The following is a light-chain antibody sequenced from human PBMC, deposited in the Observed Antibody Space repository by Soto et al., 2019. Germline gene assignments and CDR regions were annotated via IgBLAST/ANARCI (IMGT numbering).Light chain of an antibody. J-gene: IGLJ2*01. Sequence: QSALTQPASVSGSPGRSISISCTGASSDVGGYKYVSWYQQHPGKAPKLLLYGVSHRPSGVSNRFSGSQSGNTASLTISGLQAEDEGDYYCSSFTRTTTLEVVFGGGTKVTVL. V-gene: IGLV2-14*01. CDR2: GVS. CDR1: SSDVGGYKY. CDR3: SSFTRTTTLEVV.